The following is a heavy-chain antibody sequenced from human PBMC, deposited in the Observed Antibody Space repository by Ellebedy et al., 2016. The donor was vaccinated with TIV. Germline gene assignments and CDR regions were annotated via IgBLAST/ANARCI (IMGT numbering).Heavy chain of an antibody. CDR2: INELGSDT. CDR1: GFTFDTYW. J-gene: IGHJ6*02. D-gene: IGHD1-26*01. Sequence: GGSLRLXXAASGFTFDTYWMTWVRQTPGKGLELVANINELGSDTYYVDSVRGRFAISRDNAKNSLYLQMNSLRAEDTALYYCAREGWRVGPTPTPRYGMDVWGQGTSVTVSS. CDR3: AREGWRVGPTPTPRYGMDV. V-gene: IGHV3-7*01.